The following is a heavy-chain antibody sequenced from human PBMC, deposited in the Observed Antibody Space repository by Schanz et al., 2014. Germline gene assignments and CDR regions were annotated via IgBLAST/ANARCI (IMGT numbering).Heavy chain of an antibody. CDR2: IGNGGVTI. CDR3: ARIGGSVFDY. J-gene: IGHJ4*02. CDR1: GFPFSDYF. D-gene: IGHD3-10*01. Sequence: QVQLVESGGGVVQPGRSLRLSCVASGFPFSDYFMAWIRQPPGRGLEWVSYIGNGGVTIYYADSVKGRFTISRDNSKNSLYLQMNSLRAEDTAVYYCARIGGSVFDYWAQGTLVTVSS. V-gene: IGHV3-11*01.